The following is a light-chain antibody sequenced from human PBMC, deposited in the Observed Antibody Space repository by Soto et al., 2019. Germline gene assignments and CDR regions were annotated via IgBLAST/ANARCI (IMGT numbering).Light chain of an antibody. Sequence: DIPMTQSPSTLSASVGDRVTITCRASQSISSWLAWYQQKPGKAPKLLIYDASSLESGVPSRFSGSGSGTEFTLTISSLQPDDFATYYCQQYNSPSTFGQGTKVEIK. V-gene: IGKV1-5*01. CDR1: QSISSW. J-gene: IGKJ1*01. CDR2: DAS. CDR3: QQYNSPST.